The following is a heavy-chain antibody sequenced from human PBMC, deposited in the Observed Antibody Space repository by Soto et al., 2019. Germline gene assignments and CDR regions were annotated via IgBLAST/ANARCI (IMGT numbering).Heavy chain of an antibody. CDR3: ARHISNFRYYYYAMGV. CDR1: GYTFTDYW. Sequence: GESLKISCKGSGYTFTDYWIGWVRQLPGKGLEWMGIIYPGDSDTRYSPSFQGHVTITVDKSTNTAYLQWNTLRASDTAMYYRARHISNFRYYYYAMGVWGQGTTVTVSS. J-gene: IGHJ6*02. CDR2: IYPGDSDT. D-gene: IGHD4-4*01. V-gene: IGHV5-51*01.